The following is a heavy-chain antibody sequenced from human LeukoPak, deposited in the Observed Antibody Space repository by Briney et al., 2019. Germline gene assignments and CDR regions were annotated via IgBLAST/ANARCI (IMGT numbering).Heavy chain of an antibody. CDR1: GFTFRFYA. Sequence: PGGSLRLSCAGSGFTFRFYAMTWVRQAPGKGLEWVSGISGDASVSKDADSVKGRFNISRDNSKNTLYLQLNSLRVEDTAIYYCAKAYSSSLYGDAFHIWGQGTKVSVSP. CDR2: ISGDASVS. CDR3: AKAYSSSLYGDAFHI. J-gene: IGHJ3*02. D-gene: IGHD6-13*01. V-gene: IGHV3-23*01.